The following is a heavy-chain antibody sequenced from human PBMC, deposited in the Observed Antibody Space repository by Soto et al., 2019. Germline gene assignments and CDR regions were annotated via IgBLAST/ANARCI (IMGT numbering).Heavy chain of an antibody. V-gene: IGHV1-18*04. Sequence: ASVKFSCKASGYTFTSYVISWVRQAPGQGLECMGWISAYNGNTNYAQKLQGRVTMTTDTSTSTAYMELRSLRSDDTAVYYCARVNPTIILVSLFDYGGQGTLVTV. J-gene: IGHJ4*02. CDR2: ISAYNGNT. CDR3: ARVNPTIILVSLFDY. D-gene: IGHD3-22*01. CDR1: GYTFTSYV.